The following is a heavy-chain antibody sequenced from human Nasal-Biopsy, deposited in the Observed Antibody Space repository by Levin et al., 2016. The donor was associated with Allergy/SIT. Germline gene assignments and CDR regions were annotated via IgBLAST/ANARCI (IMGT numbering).Heavy chain of an antibody. CDR2: ISYNGNT. J-gene: IGHJ4*02. Sequence: SETLSLTCSVSGGSISSAGYHWTWIRQNPGRGLEWIGYISYNGNTYYNPSLRSRITMSVDASHNQFSLRVASLTAADTAVYFCAREDGSTFDYWGQGTLVTVSS. CDR1: GGSISSAGYH. V-gene: IGHV4-31*03. CDR3: AREDGSTFDY.